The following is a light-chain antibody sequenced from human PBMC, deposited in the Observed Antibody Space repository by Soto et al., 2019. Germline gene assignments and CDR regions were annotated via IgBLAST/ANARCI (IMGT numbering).Light chain of an antibody. V-gene: IGKV3-11*01. J-gene: IGKJ3*01. CDR3: QQRNTWPFT. CDR2: DAS. CDR1: QDVDSY. Sequence: EILLTQSPATLSLSPGERATLSCRASQDVDSYLAWYQQTPGQAPRLLIYDASNRAPGIPARFSGSGSGTNFNLTISSLAPEDFAVYYCQQRNTWPFTFGPGTKVDIK.